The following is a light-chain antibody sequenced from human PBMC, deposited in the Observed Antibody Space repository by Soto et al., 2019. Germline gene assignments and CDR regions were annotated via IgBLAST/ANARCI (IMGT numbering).Light chain of an antibody. CDR3: QTWGTGIWV. Sequence: QLVLTQSPSASASLGASVKLTCTLSSGHSSYAIAWHQQQSEKGPRYLMKLNSDGSHSKGDGIPDRFSGSSSGAERYLTISSLQSEDEADYYCQTWGTGIWVFGGGTQLTVL. J-gene: IGLJ7*01. CDR2: LNSDGSH. V-gene: IGLV4-69*01. CDR1: SGHSSYA.